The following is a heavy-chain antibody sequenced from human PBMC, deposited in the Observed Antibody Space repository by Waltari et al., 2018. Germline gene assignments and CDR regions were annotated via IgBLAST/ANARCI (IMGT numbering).Heavy chain of an antibody. CDR2: IIPIFGTA. J-gene: IGHJ3*02. V-gene: IGHV1-69*08. D-gene: IGHD6-13*01. CDR3: ARDLGACSSSWGAFDI. CDR1: GGTFSSYA. Sequence: QVQLVQSGAAVKKPGSSVKVSCKASGGTFSSYAISWVRQAPGQGLEWMGRIIPIFGTANYAQKFQGRVTITADKSTSTAYMELSSLRSEDTAVYYCARDLGACSSSWGAFDIWGQGTMVTVSS.